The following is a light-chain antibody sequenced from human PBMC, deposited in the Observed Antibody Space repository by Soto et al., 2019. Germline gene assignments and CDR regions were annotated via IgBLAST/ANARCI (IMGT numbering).Light chain of an antibody. Sequence: QSVLTQPPSASGTPGQRVTISCSGSSSNIGSNTVNWYQHLPGTAPKLLIYSNNQRPSGVPDRFSGSKSGTSASLAISGRQSEDEADYYCAAWDDSLDVYVFGTGTKVTVL. J-gene: IGLJ1*01. CDR1: SSNIGSNT. CDR2: SNN. V-gene: IGLV1-44*01. CDR3: AAWDDSLDVYV.